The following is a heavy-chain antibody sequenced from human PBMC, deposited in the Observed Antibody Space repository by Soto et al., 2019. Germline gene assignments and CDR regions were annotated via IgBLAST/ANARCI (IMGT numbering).Heavy chain of an antibody. CDR1: GGSVRAPDW. J-gene: IGHJ5*01. V-gene: IGHV4-4*02. D-gene: IGHD1-1*01. Sequence: SETLSLTCTLSGGSVRAPDWWNWVRQSPDKGLAWIAEVQISGHSNYNPSLMSRVSVSIDSSKNQFYLNLNSVTAADTAIYYCARVRQGCSANNSYFDPWGQGTPVTVSS. CDR3: ARVRQGCSANNSYFDP. CDR2: VQISGHS.